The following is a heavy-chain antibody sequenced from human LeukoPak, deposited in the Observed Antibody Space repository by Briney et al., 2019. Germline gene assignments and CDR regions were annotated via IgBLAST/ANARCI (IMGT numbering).Heavy chain of an antibody. CDR2: INHSGST. CDR1: GGSFSGYY. CDR3: ASNPNYGDYVHAFDI. V-gene: IGHV4-34*01. D-gene: IGHD4-17*01. Sequence: SETLSLTCAVYGGSFSGYYWSWIRQPPGKGLEWIGEINHSGSTNYNPSLESRVTISVDTSKNQFSLKLSPVTAADTAVYYCASNPNYGDYVHAFDIWGQGTMVTVSS. J-gene: IGHJ3*02.